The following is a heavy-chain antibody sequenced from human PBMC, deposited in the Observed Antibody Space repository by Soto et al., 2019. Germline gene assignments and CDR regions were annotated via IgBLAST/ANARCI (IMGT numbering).Heavy chain of an antibody. CDR1: GGSISSGGYS. CDR3: ARGSSWSDYYFDY. D-gene: IGHD6-13*01. CDR2: IYHSGST. V-gene: IGHV4-30-2*01. J-gene: IGHJ4*02. Sequence: PSETLSLTCAVSGGSISSGGYSWSWTRQPPGKGLEWIGYIYHSGSTYYNPSLKSRVTISVDRSKNQFSLKLSSVTAADTAVYYGARGSSWSDYYFDYWGQGTLVTVSS.